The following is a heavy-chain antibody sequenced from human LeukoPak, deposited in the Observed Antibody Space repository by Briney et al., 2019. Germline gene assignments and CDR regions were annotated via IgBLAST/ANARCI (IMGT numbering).Heavy chain of an antibody. V-gene: IGHV4-34*01. Sequence: SETLSLTCAVYGGSFSGYYWSWIRQPPGKGLEWIGEINHSGSTNYNPSLKSQVTISVDTSKNQFSLKLSSVTAADTAVYYCAGLGYCSSTSCAEWLSYWGQGTLVTVSS. CDR3: AGLGYCSSTSCAEWLSY. D-gene: IGHD2-2*01. CDR1: GGSFSGYY. CDR2: INHSGST. J-gene: IGHJ4*02.